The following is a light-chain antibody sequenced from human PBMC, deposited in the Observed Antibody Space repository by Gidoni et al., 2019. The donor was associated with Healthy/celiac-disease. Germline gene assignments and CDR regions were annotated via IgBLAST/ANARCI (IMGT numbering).Light chain of an antibody. J-gene: IGLJ2*01. CDR3: QSAASSGRVV. CDR1: ALPKQY. Sequence: SDERTQPPPVTGSPGQTARITCAGNALPKQYAYWYQQKPGQAPVLVIYKDSERPSGIPERSSGSRSGPTVPLPISGVQEEDEADYSGQSAASSGRVVFGGGTKLTVL. CDR2: KDS. V-gene: IGLV3-25*03.